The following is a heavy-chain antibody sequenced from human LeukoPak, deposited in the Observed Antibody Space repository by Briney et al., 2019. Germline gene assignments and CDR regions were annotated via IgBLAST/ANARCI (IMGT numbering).Heavy chain of an antibody. CDR1: RFTFDDYG. D-gene: IGHD1-26*01. CDR3: AKEGGFDP. Sequence: PGGSLRLSCAASRFTFDDYGMSWVRQAPGKGLEWVSSITSSSTYIYYADSVKGRFTISRDNSKNTLYLQMNSLRAEDTAVYYCAKEGGFDPWGQGTLVTVSS. CDR2: ITSSSTYI. J-gene: IGHJ5*02. V-gene: IGHV3-21*04.